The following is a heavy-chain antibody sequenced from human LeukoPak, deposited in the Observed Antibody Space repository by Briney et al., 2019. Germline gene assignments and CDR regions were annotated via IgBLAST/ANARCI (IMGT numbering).Heavy chain of an antibody. CDR2: IDPSDSYT. CDR3: ARYTTGAFDY. J-gene: IGHJ4*02. D-gene: IGHD1-1*01. CDR1: GYSFTSYW. Sequence: GESLKISCKGSGYSFTSYWITWVRQMPGKGLECMGRIDPSDSYTNYSPSFQGHVTISADKSISTAYLQWSSLKASDTAMYYCARYTTGAFDYWGQGTLVTVSS. V-gene: IGHV5-10-1*01.